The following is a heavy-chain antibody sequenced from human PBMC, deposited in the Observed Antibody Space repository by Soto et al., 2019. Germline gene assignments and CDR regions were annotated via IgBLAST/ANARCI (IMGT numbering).Heavy chain of an antibody. CDR3: ARMLSDIAVAGSRPFDY. V-gene: IGHV3-21*01. Sequence: GSLRLSCAASGFSFSSYSMNWVRQAPGKGLEWVSCISSSSTYIYYADSVKGRFTISRDNAKNSLYLQMNSLRAEDTAVYYCARMLSDIAVAGSRPFDYWGLGTLVTV. D-gene: IGHD6-13*01. J-gene: IGHJ4*02. CDR1: GFSFSSYS. CDR2: ISSSSTYI.